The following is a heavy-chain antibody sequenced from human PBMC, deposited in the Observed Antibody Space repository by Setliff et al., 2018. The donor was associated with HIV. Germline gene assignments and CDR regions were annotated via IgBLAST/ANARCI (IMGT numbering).Heavy chain of an antibody. J-gene: IGHJ6*03. CDR2: IVHTGTT. CDR1: GGSFSDTF. D-gene: IGHD6-13*01. V-gene: IGHV4-34*01. Sequence: NPSETLSLTCAVYGGSFSDTFWTWIRQPPGKGLEWIGDIVHTGTTNYNPSLKNRVAISVDASEKQFSLRLTSVSAADTSVYYCARGLRSSSCYGDKYFYYMDVWGKGTTVTVSS. CDR3: ARGLRSSSCYGDKYFYYMDV.